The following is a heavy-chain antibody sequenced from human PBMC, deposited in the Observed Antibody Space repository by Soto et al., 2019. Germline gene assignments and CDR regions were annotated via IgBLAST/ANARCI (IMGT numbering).Heavy chain of an antibody. V-gene: IGHV2-5*01. D-gene: IGHD6-6*01. CDR2: IYWNDDK. CDR1: GFSLTTSGAG. Sequence: QIPLKESGPTLVTPTQTLTLTCSFSGFSLTTSGAGVGWIRQPPGKALEWLAVIYWNDDKRYSPSLKTRLTITKDTSKNQVVLTMTNMDPVDTATYYCARPHPLSIGTDAFDIWGQGTMVTVSS. J-gene: IGHJ3*02. CDR3: ARPHPLSIGTDAFDI.